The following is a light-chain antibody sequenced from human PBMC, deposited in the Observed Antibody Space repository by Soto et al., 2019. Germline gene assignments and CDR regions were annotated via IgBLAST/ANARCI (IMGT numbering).Light chain of an antibody. CDR1: QSVSSSY. Sequence: EIVFLQCPGIMSKYPGERATLSCRASQSVSSSYLAWYQQKPGQAPRLLIYGASSRATGIPDRFSGSGSGTDFTLTISILEPEDSALYYGQQYGSSSTFGQGTRLEMK. V-gene: IGKV3-20*01. CDR2: GAS. J-gene: IGKJ5*01. CDR3: QQYGSSST.